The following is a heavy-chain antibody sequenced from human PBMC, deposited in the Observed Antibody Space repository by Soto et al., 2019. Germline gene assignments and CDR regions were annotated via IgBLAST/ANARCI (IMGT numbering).Heavy chain of an antibody. CDR1: GYTFTSYG. CDR3: ARNLKGELLLIDY. Sequence: VQLVQSGAEGKKPGASVKVSCKASGYTFTSYGISLVRQAPGQGLEWMGWISAYNGNTNYAQKLQGRVTMTTDTSTSTAYVELRSLRSDDTSVYYCARNLKGELLLIDYWGQGTLVTVSS. V-gene: IGHV1-18*01. CDR2: ISAYNGNT. J-gene: IGHJ4*02. D-gene: IGHD1-26*01.